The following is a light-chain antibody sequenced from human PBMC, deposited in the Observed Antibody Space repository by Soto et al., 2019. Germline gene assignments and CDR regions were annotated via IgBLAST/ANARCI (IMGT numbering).Light chain of an antibody. V-gene: IGKV3-11*01. CDR1: QSVSSY. CDR2: DAS. J-gene: IGKJ4*01. CDR3: QQRSNWTLT. Sequence: EIVLTQSPATLSLSPGERATLSCRASQSVSSYLAWYQQKPGQAPRLLIYDASNTATGIPARFSGSGSGTDLTLTISSLEPEDFEVYYCQQRSNWTLTFGGGTRWIS.